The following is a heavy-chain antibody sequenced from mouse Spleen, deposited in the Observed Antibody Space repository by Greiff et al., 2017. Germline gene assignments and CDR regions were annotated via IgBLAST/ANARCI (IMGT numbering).Heavy chain of an antibody. CDR2: ISNGGGST. D-gene: IGHD3-2*01. V-gene: IGHV5-12*02. CDR1: GFTFSDYY. CDR3: ARQGDSSGPFDY. Sequence: EVKLQESGGGLVQPGGSLKLSCATSGFTFSDYYMYWVRQTPEKRLEWVAYISNGGGSTYYPDTVKSRFTISRDNAKNTLYLQMSRLKSEDTAMYYCARQGDSSGPFDYWGQGTTLTVSS. J-gene: IGHJ2*01.